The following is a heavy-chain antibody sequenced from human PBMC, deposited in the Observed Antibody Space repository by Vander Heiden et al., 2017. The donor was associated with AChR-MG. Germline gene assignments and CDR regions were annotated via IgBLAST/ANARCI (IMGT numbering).Heavy chain of an antibody. Sequence: EVQLVESGGGLVQPGGSLTLSCSASGFTFSSYWMHWVRQGPGKGLVWVSRINRDGSSTSYADSVKGRVTISRDNAKNTLYLQMNSLRAEDTAVYYCARDWTYYGMDVWGQGTTVTGSS. D-gene: IGHD3-3*01. CDR3: ARDWTYYGMDV. CDR2: INRDGSST. J-gene: IGHJ6*02. CDR1: GFTFSSYW. V-gene: IGHV3-74*01.